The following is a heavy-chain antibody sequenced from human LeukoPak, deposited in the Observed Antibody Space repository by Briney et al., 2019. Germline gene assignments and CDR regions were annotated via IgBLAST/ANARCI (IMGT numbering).Heavy chain of an antibody. CDR3: ARVRYDFWSGLSHFDY. D-gene: IGHD3-3*01. Sequence: GGSLRLSCAASGFTFSRNWMHWVRQAPGKGLVWVSRINSDGSITNYADSVKGRFTISRDNAKNSLYLQMNSLRAEDTAVYYCARVRYDFWSGLSHFDYWGQGTLVTVSS. V-gene: IGHV3-74*01. CDR2: INSDGSIT. CDR1: GFTFSRNW. J-gene: IGHJ4*02.